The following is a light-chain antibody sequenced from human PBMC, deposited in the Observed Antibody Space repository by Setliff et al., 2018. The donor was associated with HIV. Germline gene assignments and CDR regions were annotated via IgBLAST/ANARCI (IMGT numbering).Light chain of an antibody. V-gene: IGKV4-1*01. CDR3: QQYHSIPFT. CDR1: QTILYSSDNKNF. Sequence: DIVMTQSPDSLTVSLGERATINCKSSQTILYSSDNKNFLAWYQQKPRQPPKLLIYWASTRESGVPDRFSGSGSGTDFTLTISALQAEDVAVYYCQQYHSIPFTFGGGTKV. CDR2: WAS. J-gene: IGKJ4*01.